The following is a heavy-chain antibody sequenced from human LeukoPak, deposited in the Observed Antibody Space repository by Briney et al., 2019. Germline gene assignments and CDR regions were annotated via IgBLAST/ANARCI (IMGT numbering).Heavy chain of an antibody. Sequence: SETLSLTCTVSGGSISSSSYYWGWNRQPPGKGLEWIGSICYSGSTYYNPSLKSRVTISVDTSKNQFSLKLSSVTAADTAVYYCARGRAGQQQLVFDYWGQGTLVTVSS. CDR3: ARGRAGQQQLVFDY. CDR2: ICYSGST. CDR1: GGSISSSSYY. V-gene: IGHV4-39*07. J-gene: IGHJ4*02. D-gene: IGHD6-13*01.